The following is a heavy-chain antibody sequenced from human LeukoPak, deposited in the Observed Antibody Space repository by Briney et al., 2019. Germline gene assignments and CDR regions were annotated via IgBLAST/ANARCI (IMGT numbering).Heavy chain of an antibody. J-gene: IGHJ3*02. D-gene: IGHD5-24*01. CDR3: AREREGYAFDI. Sequence: GGSLRLSCAASGLIVISNYMSWVRQAPGKRLQWISVIYSGDNTYYADSVKGRFTISRDNSENSLYLQMSSLRPEDTAVYYCAREREGYAFDIWGQGTLVTVSS. CDR1: GLIVISNY. CDR2: IYSGDNT. V-gene: IGHV3-53*01.